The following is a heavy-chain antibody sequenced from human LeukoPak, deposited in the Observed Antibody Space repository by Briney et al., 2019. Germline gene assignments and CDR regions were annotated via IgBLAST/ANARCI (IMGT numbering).Heavy chain of an antibody. CDR2: ISSSSSSI. CDR3: ARARDFYGAFDI. CDR1: GFTFSDYS. Sequence: GSLRLSCAASGFTFSDYSMNWVRQAPGKGLEWISYISSSSSSIYYADSVKGRFTISRDNAKNSLYLQTDSLRAEDTAVYYCARARDFYGAFDIWGQGTMVTVSS. D-gene: IGHD2/OR15-2a*01. V-gene: IGHV3-48*01. J-gene: IGHJ3*02.